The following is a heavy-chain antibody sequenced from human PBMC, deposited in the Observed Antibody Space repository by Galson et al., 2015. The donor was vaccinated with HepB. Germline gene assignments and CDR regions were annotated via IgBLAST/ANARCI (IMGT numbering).Heavy chain of an antibody. CDR2: INIDGSFT. CDR3: ARLDEDYYDSSGYYYPMDS. CDR1: GFTFTDYW. V-gene: IGHV3-74*03. Sequence: SLRLSCAVSGFTFTDYWMHWVRHGPGMGLVWVSRINIDGSFTTYADSVKGRFTIARDNAKKTLSLQMNSLRAGDTAVYYCARLDEDYYDSSGYYYPMDSWGQGTLVTVSS. D-gene: IGHD3-22*01. J-gene: IGHJ4*02.